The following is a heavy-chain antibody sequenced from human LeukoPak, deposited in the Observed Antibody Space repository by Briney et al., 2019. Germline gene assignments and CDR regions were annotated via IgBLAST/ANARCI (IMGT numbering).Heavy chain of an antibody. J-gene: IGHJ4*02. Sequence: SETLSLTCSVSGCSISTYYWSWIRQPPGKGLEWIGYIYYSGSTNYNPSLKSRVTISVDTSKNQFSLKLSSVTAADTAVYYCARLNWNDERHLDYWGQGTLVTVSS. D-gene: IGHD1-20*01. CDR1: GCSISTYY. CDR2: IYYSGST. CDR3: ARLNWNDERHLDY. V-gene: IGHV4-59*08.